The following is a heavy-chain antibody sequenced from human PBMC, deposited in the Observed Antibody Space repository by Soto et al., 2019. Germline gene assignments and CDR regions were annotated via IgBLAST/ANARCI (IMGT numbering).Heavy chain of an antibody. CDR1: GFTFSSYG. V-gene: IGHV3-33*01. Sequence: GGSLRLSCAASGFTFSSYGMHWVRQAPGKGLEWVEVIWYDGSNKYYADSVKGRFTISRDNSKNTLYLQMNSLRAEDTAVYYCARDLERVEYSSSSLVYWGQGTLVTVSS. CDR2: IWYDGSNK. D-gene: IGHD6-6*01. J-gene: IGHJ4*02. CDR3: ARDLERVEYSSSSLVY.